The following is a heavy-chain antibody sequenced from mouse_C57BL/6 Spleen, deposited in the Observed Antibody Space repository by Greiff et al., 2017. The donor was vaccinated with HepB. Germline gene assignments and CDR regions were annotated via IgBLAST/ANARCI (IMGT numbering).Heavy chain of an antibody. CDR3: ARDQTAQATTWFAY. CDR1: GYSITSGYY. J-gene: IGHJ3*01. D-gene: IGHD3-2*02. V-gene: IGHV3-6*01. CDR2: ISYDGSN. Sequence: EVKLVESGPGLVKPSQSLSLTCSVTGYSITSGYYWNWIRQFPGNKLEWMGYISYDGSNNYNPSLKNRISITRDTSKNQFFLKLNSVTTEDTATYYCARDQTAQATTWFAYWGQGTLVTVSA.